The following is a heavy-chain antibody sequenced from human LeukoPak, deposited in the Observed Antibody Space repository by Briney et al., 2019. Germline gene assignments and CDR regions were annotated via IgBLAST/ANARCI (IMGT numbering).Heavy chain of an antibody. J-gene: IGHJ4*02. V-gene: IGHV1-46*01. CDR2: INPSGVMT. CDR1: GYTYTSYY. Sequence: ASVKVSCKASGYTYTSYYMHWVRQAPGQGLEWMGRINPSGVMTSYAQKFQGRGTMTRDMSTSTVSMEMSSLRAEDTWMQVGYSSSWPFVDYWAQGTRVTVSS. D-gene: IGHD6-13*01. CDR3: YSSSWPFVDY.